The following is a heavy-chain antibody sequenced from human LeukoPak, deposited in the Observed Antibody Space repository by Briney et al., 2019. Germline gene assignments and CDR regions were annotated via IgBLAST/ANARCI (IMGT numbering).Heavy chain of an antibody. J-gene: IGHJ4*02. D-gene: IGHD6-19*01. CDR2: ISSSGSST. V-gene: IGHV3-64*01. Sequence: QPGGSLRLSCAASGFTFRNYDMHWVRQAPGKGLEYVSAISSSGSSTYYANSVKGTFTISRDNSKNALYLQMGSLRADDMAVYYCARGYSGGIDSWGQGTLVTVSS. CDR3: ARGYSGGIDS. CDR1: GFTFRNYD.